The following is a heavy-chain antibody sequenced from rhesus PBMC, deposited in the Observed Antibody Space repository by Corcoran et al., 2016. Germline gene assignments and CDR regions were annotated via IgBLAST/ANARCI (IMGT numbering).Heavy chain of an antibody. CDR2: ISGSGGST. V-gene: IGHV4-173*01. Sequence: QLQLQLSGPGLVKPSETLSLTCAGSGGSIRSHWWSWLRQPPGKGLEGIGRISGSGGSTSYNPSLKSRVTISTDTSKNQLSLKLISVTAADSAVYYCASFNEGGLDSWGQGVVVTVSS. CDR3: ASFNEGGLDS. D-gene: IGHD1-32*01. CDR1: GGSIRSHW. J-gene: IGHJ6*01.